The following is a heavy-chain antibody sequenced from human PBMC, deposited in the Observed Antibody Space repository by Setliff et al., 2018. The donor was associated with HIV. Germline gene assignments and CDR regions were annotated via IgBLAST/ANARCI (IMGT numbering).Heavy chain of an antibody. CDR2: IYYSGNT. D-gene: IGHD3-22*01. J-gene: IGHJ4*02. V-gene: IGHV4-59*11. CDR1: GGSISSHF. Sequence: SETLSLTCTVSGGSISSHFWTWIRQPPGKGLEWIGYIYYSGNTNYNPSLKSRVTISVDTSKNQFSLKLTSVTAADTAIYYCARAPFVGGAYYYWGSYYFDYWGPGTLVTVSS. CDR3: ARAPFVGGAYYYWGSYYFDY.